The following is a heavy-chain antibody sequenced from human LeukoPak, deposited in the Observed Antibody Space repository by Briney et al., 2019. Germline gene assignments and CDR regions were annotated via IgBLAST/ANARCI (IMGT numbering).Heavy chain of an antibody. CDR3: ARAGSGSGWYFDY. CDR2: ISPYNGNT. CDR1: GYXFTSVG. J-gene: IGHJ4*02. V-gene: IGHV1-18*01. Sequence: ASVKVSCKSSGYXFTSVGITWVRRAPGQGLEWMGWISPYNGNTRYAQKFQGRVAMTTDTSTTTAYMELRALRFNDTAVYYCARAGSGSGWYFDYWGQGTLVTVSS. D-gene: IGHD6-19*01.